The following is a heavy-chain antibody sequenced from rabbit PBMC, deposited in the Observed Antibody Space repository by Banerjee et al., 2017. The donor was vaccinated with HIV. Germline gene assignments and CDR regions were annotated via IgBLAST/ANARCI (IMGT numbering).Heavy chain of an antibody. J-gene: IGHJ6*01. CDR3: ARGGYAVYAGYRL. Sequence: QSLEESGGDLVKPGASLTLTCTASGFSFSTIYYMCWVRQAPGKGLEWIACIIASSGSTYYANWAKGRFTISKTSSTTLTLQMTSLTGADTATYFCARGGYAVYAGYRLWGPGTLVTVS. CDR1: GFSFSTIYY. D-gene: IGHD7-1*01. V-gene: IGHV1S40*01. CDR2: IIASSGST.